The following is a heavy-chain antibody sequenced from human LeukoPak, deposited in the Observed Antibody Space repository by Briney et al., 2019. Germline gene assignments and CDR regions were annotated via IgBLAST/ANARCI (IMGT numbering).Heavy chain of an antibody. CDR2: IYYSGST. J-gene: IGHJ4*02. CDR1: GGSISSSIYY. Sequence: SETLSLTCTVSGGSISSSIYYWGWIRQPPGKGLEWIGYIYYSGSTNYNPSLKSRVTISVDTSKNQFSLKLSSVTAADTAVYYCASLGYYDSSGYYVGHFDYWGQGTLVTVSS. CDR3: ASLGYYDSSGYYVGHFDY. V-gene: IGHV4-61*05. D-gene: IGHD3-22*01.